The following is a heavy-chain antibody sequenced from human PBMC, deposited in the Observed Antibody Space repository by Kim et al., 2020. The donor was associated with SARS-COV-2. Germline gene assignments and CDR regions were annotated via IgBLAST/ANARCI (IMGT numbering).Heavy chain of an antibody. CDR1: GGSISSGGYS. CDR2: IYHSGST. Sequence: SETLSLTCAVSGGSISSGGYSWSWIRQPPGKDLEWIGYIYHSGSTYYNPSLKSRVTISVDRSKNQFSLKLSSVTAADTAVYYCARAGPLGGNVDYWGQGTLVTVSS. V-gene: IGHV4-30-2*01. CDR3: ARAGPLGGNVDY. J-gene: IGHJ4*02. D-gene: IGHD2-15*01.